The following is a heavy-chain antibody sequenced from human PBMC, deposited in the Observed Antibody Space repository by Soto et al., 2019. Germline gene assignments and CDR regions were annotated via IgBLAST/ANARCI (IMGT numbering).Heavy chain of an antibody. CDR3: AKGGSAALIAPSGRDNWFDP. J-gene: IGHJ5*02. Sequence: GGSLRLSCAASGFAFDDYVMHWVRQPPGRGLEWVSGITWNGGTIRYVDSVKGRFTISRDNAENSLYLQMNSLRPEDTAVYYCAKGGSAALIAPSGRDNWFDPWGQGTQVTVS. CDR1: GFAFDDYV. D-gene: IGHD6-13*01. CDR2: ITWNGGTI. V-gene: IGHV3-9*01.